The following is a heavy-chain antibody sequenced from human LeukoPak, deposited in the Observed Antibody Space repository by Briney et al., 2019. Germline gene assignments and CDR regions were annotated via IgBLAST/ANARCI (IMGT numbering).Heavy chain of an antibody. D-gene: IGHD1-26*01. CDR2: IYYSGST. J-gene: IGHJ4*02. CDR3: ARVGELLSIDY. V-gene: IGHV4-59*01. CDR1: GGSISSYY. Sequence: SETLSLTCTVSGGSISSYYWSWIRQPPGKGLEWIGYIYYSGSTNYNPSLKSRVTISVDTSKNQFSLKLSSVTAADTAVYYCARVGELLSIDYWGQGTLVTVSS.